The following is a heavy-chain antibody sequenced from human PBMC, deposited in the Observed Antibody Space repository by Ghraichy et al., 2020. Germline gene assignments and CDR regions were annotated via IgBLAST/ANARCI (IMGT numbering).Heavy chain of an antibody. J-gene: IGHJ6*02. D-gene: IGHD3-16*02. V-gene: IGHV2-5*01. CDR3: SRQTVIPLFGRRYYYYHMDV. CDR2: VYWNDDK. CDR1: GFSLTTDGVG. Sequence: SGPTLVKPTQTLTLTCTLSGFSLTTDGVGVAWIRQPPGKALEWLALVYWNDDKRYSPSLMSRLTITKDTSKNLVVLTMTNMDPVDTATYYCSRQTVIPLFGRRYYYYHMDVWGQGTTVTVSS.